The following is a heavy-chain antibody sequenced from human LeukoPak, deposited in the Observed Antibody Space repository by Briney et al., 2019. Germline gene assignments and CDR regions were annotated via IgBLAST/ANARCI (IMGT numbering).Heavy chain of an antibody. D-gene: IGHD3-10*01. J-gene: IGHJ6*03. V-gene: IGHV4-34*01. Sequence: SETLSLTCAVYGGSFSGYYWSWIRQPPGKGLEWIGEINHSGSTNYNPSLKSRVTISVDTSKNQFSLKLSSVTAADTAVYYCARYYYGSGSRYYYYYYMDVWGKGTTVTISS. CDR1: GGSFSGYY. CDR2: INHSGST. CDR3: ARYYYGSGSRYYYYYYMDV.